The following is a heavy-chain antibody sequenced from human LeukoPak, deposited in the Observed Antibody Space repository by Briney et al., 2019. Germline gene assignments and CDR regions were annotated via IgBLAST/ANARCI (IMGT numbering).Heavy chain of an antibody. J-gene: IGHJ6*03. Sequence: GGSLRLSCAASGFTVSSDYMSWVRQAPGKGLEWVSVIYSGGSTYYADSVKGRFTISRDNSKNTLYLQMNSLRAEDTAVYYCARDPPLAGGWYYYYYMDVWGKGPRSPSP. D-gene: IGHD6-19*01. CDR1: GFTVSSDY. V-gene: IGHV3-53*01. CDR3: ARDPPLAGGWYYYYYMDV. CDR2: IYSGGST.